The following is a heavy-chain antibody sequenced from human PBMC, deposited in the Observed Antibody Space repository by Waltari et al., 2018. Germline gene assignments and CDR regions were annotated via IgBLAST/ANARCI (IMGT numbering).Heavy chain of an antibody. V-gene: IGHV4-39*01. D-gene: IGHD2-15*01. Sequence: QLQLQESGPGLVKPSETLSLTCTVSGGSISSSSYYWGWLRQPPGKGLEWIGSIYYSGVTYYNPSLKSRVTISVDTSKNHFSLKLSSVTAADTAVYYCARQSPIVVVVAAPFFDYWGQGTLVTVSS. CDR1: GGSISSSSYY. CDR3: ARQSPIVVVVAAPFFDY. J-gene: IGHJ4*02. CDR2: IYYSGVT.